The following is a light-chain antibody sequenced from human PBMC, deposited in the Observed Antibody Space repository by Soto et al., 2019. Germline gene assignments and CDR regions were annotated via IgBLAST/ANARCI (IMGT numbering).Light chain of an antibody. CDR3: QQYNSAPFT. J-gene: IGKJ3*01. CDR2: KAS. CDR1: QSISAW. V-gene: IGKV1-5*03. Sequence: DIQMTQSPSTLSASVGDRVSINCRASQSISAWLAWYQQKPGKAPRLLIYKASTLEIGVPSRFSGSGSGTEFTLTISSLQPDDVATYYCQQYNSAPFTFGPGTKVDIK.